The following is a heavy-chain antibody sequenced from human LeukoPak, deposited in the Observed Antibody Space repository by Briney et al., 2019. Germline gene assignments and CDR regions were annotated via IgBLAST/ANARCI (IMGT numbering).Heavy chain of an antibody. CDR1: GFTFDDYG. D-gene: IGHD1-26*01. CDR2: INWNGGIT. J-gene: IGHJ4*02. V-gene: IGHV3-20*04. CDR3: ARVYSGSFSPFDY. Sequence: GGSPRLSCAASGFTFDDYGMNWVRQAPGKGLEWVSSINWNGGITGYADSVKGRFTISRDNGKNSLYLQMNSLRAEDTALYYCARVYSGSFSPFDYWGQGTLVTVSS.